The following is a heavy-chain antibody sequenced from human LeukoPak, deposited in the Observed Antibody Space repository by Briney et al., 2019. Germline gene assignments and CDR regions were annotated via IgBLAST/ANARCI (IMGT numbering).Heavy chain of an antibody. CDR2: LYSGGDT. J-gene: IGHJ6*03. V-gene: IGHV3-66*02. CDR1: GFSVSDSY. D-gene: IGHD2/OR15-2a*01. Sequence: GGSLRLSCAASGFSVSDSYMSWVRQAPGKGLEWVSILYSGGDTYYSASVRGRFTISRDNSKNTLYLQVNTLSAADTAVYFCARGENYYFHTDVWGKGATVTVSS. CDR3: ARGENYYFHTDV.